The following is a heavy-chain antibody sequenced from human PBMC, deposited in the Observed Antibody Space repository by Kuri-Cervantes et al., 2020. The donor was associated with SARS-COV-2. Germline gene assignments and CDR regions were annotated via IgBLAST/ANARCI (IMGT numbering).Heavy chain of an antibody. J-gene: IGHJ4*02. D-gene: IGHD3-3*01. V-gene: IGHV3-21*01. CDR1: GFTFGDYA. CDR3: AKDQYDFWSGYYFDY. Sequence: GESLKISCTTSGFTFGDYALSWVRQAPGKGLEWVSSISSSSSYIYYADSVKGRFTISRDNSKNTLYLQMNSLRAEDTAVYYCAKDQYDFWSGYYFDYWGQGTLVTVSS. CDR2: ISSSSSYI.